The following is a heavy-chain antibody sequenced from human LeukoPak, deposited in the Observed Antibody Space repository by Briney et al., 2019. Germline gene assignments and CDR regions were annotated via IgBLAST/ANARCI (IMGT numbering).Heavy chain of an antibody. V-gene: IGHV4-59*12. Sequence: PSETLSLTCTVSGGSISSYYWSWIRQSPGKGLEWIGYIFYSGSTNSNPSLKSRVTISIDTSKNQFSLKLSSVTAADTAVYYCARELWDSSGAFDYWGQGTLVTVSS. D-gene: IGHD3-22*01. CDR2: IFYSGST. J-gene: IGHJ4*02. CDR3: ARELWDSSGAFDY. CDR1: GGSISSYY.